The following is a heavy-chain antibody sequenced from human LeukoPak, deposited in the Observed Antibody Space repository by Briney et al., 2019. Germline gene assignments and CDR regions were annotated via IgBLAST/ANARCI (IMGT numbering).Heavy chain of an antibody. D-gene: IGHD1-26*01. CDR1: GDSVSSNSAA. V-gene: IGHV6-1*01. CDR2: AYYRSKWYN. J-gene: IGHJ5*02. Sequence: SQTLSLTCAISGDSVSSNSAAWNWIRQSPSRGLEWLGRAYYRSKWYNDYAVSVKSRITINPDTSKNQFSLQLNSVTPEDTAVYYCARDHRSGSYSPSYWFDPWGQGTLVTVSS. CDR3: ARDHRSGSYSPSYWFDP.